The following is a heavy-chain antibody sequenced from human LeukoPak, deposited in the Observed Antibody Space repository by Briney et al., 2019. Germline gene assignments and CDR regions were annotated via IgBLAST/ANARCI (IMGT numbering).Heavy chain of an antibody. V-gene: IGHV3-21*01. D-gene: IGHD3-22*01. CDR3: ARLPRYYYDSSGYSEY. CDR1: GFTFSSYS. Sequence: GGSLGLSCAASGFTFSSYSMNWVRQAPGKGLEWVSSISSSSSYIYYADSVKGRFTISRDNAKNSLYLQMNSLRAEDTAVYYCARLPRYYYDSSGYSEYWGQGTLVTVSS. CDR2: ISSSSSYI. J-gene: IGHJ4*02.